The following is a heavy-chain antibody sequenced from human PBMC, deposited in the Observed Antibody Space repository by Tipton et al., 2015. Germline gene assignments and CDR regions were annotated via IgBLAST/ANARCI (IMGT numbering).Heavy chain of an antibody. V-gene: IGHV1-69*01. CDR1: GGIFSSYA. CDR3: AREYYDSSQAD. Sequence: QVQLVQSGAEVKKPGSSVKVSCKASGGIFSSYAISWVRQAPGEGLEWMGGIIPIFGTAYSAQNFQGRLTITADESTSTAYMELSSLRSEDTAVYYCAREYYDSSQADWGQGTLVTVSS. CDR2: IIPIFGTA. J-gene: IGHJ4*02. D-gene: IGHD3-22*01.